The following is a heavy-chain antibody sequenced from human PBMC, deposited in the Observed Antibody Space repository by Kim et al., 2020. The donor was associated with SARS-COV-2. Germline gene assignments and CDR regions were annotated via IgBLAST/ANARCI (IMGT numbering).Heavy chain of an antibody. Sequence: ASVKVSCESSRHTFSDYYIHWVRQAPGQGLEWMGRINFDSGVTNYEQKFQRRVTMTRDTSITSVYMDLSSLTSDDTAVYFCARAAAVGGHFDHWGRGTLVTVSS. D-gene: IGHD1-26*01. J-gene: IGHJ4*02. CDR2: INFDSGVT. CDR3: ARAAAVGGHFDH. CDR1: RHTFSDYY. V-gene: IGHV1-2*06.